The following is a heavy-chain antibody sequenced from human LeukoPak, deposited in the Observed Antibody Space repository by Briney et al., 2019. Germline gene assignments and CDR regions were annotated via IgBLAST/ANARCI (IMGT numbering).Heavy chain of an antibody. Sequence: SVKVSCKASGYTFTGYYMHWVRQAPGQGLEWMGGIIPIFGTANYAQKFQGRVTITADESTSTAYMELSSLRSEDTAVYYCASLDTAMGEVDYWGQGTLVTVSS. CDR2: IIPIFGTA. CDR1: GYTFTGYY. CDR3: ASLDTAMGEVDY. D-gene: IGHD5-18*01. J-gene: IGHJ4*02. V-gene: IGHV1-69*13.